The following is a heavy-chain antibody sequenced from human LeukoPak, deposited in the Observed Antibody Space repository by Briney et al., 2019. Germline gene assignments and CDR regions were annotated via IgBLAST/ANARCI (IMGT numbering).Heavy chain of an antibody. CDR1: GGSFSGYY. D-gene: IGHD3-10*01. Sequence: PSGTLSLTCAVYGGSFSGYYWSWIRQPPGKGLEWIGEINHSGSTNYNPSLKSRVTISVDTSKNQFSLKLSSVTAADTAVYYCARTMVRVNYYYYYYMDVWGKGTTVTISS. J-gene: IGHJ6*03. CDR3: ARTMVRVNYYYYYYMDV. V-gene: IGHV4-34*01. CDR2: INHSGST.